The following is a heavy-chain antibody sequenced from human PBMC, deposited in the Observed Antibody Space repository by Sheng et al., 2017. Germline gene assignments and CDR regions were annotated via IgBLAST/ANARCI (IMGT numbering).Heavy chain of an antibody. CDR3: ARMISLSYFN. CDR2: ISGDGTKT. Sequence: EVHLVESGGGLVQPGGSLRLSCAASGFTFSDYDMNWVRQAPGKGLEWLSYISGDGTKTHYADSVKGRFSISRDNAKNSLFLQMDSLKADDTAVYYCARMISLSYFNWGQGTRVTV. V-gene: IGHV3-48*03. J-gene: IGHJ4*02. D-gene: IGHD3-16*01. CDR1: GFTFSDYD.